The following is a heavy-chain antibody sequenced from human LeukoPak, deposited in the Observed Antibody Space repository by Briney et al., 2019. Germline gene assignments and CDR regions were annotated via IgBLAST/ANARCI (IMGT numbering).Heavy chain of an antibody. V-gene: IGHV3-33*01. CDR1: GFIFSSYG. D-gene: IGHD3-22*01. CDR2: IWYDGSNK. CDR3: ARDQDRGGGRITMIY. Sequence: PGGSLRLSCAASGFIFSSYGMHWVRQAPGKGLEWVAVIWYDGSNKYYADSVKGRFTISRDNSKNTLYLQMNSLRAEDTAVYYCARDQDRGGGRITMIYWGQGTLVTVSS. J-gene: IGHJ4*02.